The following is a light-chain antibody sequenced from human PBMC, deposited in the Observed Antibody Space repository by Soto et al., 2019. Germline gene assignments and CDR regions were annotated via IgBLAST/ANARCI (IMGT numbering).Light chain of an antibody. Sequence: EVVMTQSPGALSFSPGGGSTLSCRASQSVSSYLALYQQKPCQAPRLLIYDASNRATGIPARFSGSGSGTDFTLTISSLEPEDFAVYYCHQRSNWPWTFGQGTKVDIK. CDR1: QSVSSY. CDR2: DAS. CDR3: HQRSNWPWT. J-gene: IGKJ1*01. V-gene: IGKV3-11*01.